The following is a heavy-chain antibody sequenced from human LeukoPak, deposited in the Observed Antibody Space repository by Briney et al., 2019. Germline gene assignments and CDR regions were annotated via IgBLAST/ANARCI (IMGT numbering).Heavy chain of an antibody. Sequence: ASVKVSCKASGYTFTCYYMHWVRQAPGQGLEWMGWINPNGGGTNYAQKFQGRVTMTRDTSISTAYMELTRLRSDDAAVYYCARDVDHNDSTGKGLVDIWAQGTMVTVSS. D-gene: IGHD4-11*01. V-gene: IGHV1-2*02. CDR1: GYTFTCYY. CDR2: INPNGGGT. J-gene: IGHJ3*02. CDR3: ARDVDHNDSTGKGLVDI.